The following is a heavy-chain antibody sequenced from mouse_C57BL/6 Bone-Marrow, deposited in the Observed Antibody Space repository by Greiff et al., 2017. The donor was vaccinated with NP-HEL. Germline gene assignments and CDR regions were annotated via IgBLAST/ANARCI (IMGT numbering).Heavy chain of an antibody. CDR2: ISSGSSTI. Sequence: EVHLVESGGGLVKPGGSLKLSCAASGFTFSDYGMHWVRQAPEKGLEWVAYISSGSSTIYYADTVKGRFTISRDNAKNTLFLQMTSLRSEDTAMYYCAKALYYSNFAWFAYWGQGTLVTVSA. V-gene: IGHV5-17*01. J-gene: IGHJ3*01. D-gene: IGHD2-5*01. CDR3: AKALYYSNFAWFAY. CDR1: GFTFSDYG.